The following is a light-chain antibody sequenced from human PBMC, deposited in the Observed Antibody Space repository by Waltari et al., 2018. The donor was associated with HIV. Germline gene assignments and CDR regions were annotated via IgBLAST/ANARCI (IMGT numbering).Light chain of an antibody. CDR2: DNV. CDR3: QVWDKENDHECVF. CDR1: KIEDKI. Sequence: YVLTQPPSVSVAPGSTATITCGGEKIEDKIVHWYRQRPGQAPTLVIYDNVKRPAESPERFSGSNAGDTATLAISRVETGDEADFYCQVWDKENDHECVFFGGGTQLVVL. V-gene: IGLV3-21*02. J-gene: IGLJ2*01.